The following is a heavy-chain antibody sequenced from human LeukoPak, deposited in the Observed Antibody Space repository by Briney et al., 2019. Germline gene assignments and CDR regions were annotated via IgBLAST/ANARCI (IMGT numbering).Heavy chain of an antibody. Sequence: SETLSLTCTVSGGSISSYYWSWIRQPPGKGLEWIAYISDIGSINYNPSLKSRVTISLDTSKNQFSLKLSSVTAADTAVYYCARPASGGYDFYFDYWGQGTLVTVSS. J-gene: IGHJ4*02. V-gene: IGHV4-59*08. D-gene: IGHD5-12*01. CDR3: ARPASGGYDFYFDY. CDR2: ISDIGSI. CDR1: GGSISSYY.